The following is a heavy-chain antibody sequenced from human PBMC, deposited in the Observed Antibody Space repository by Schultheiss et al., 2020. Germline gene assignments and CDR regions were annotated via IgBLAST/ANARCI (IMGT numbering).Heavy chain of an antibody. J-gene: IGHJ4*02. CDR2: IYYSGST. CDR3: ATLCSSTSCHIDY. D-gene: IGHD2-2*01. V-gene: IGHV4-61*08. Sequence: SETLSLTCTVSGGSISSGGYYWSWIRQHPGKGLEWIGYIYYSGSTNYNPSLKSRVTMSVDTSKNQFSLKLSSVTAADTAVYYCATLCSSTSCHIDYWGQGTLVTVSS. CDR1: GGSISSGGYY.